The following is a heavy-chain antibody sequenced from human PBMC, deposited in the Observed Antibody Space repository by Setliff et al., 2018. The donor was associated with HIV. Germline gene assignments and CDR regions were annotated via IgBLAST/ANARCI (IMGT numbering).Heavy chain of an antibody. Sequence: PGGSLRLSWAAPEFTFTSDCMKWVRQAPGKGLASVANIRQGGSEKHSVDSVKGRFTMSRGNARNTLFLQMNSLRPEDTAIYYCVRDPIKGDPDYFDYWGQGTLVTVSS. CDR1: EFTFTSDC. CDR3: VRDPIKGDPDYFDY. J-gene: IGHJ4*02. CDR2: IRQGGSEK. V-gene: IGHV3-7*01. D-gene: IGHD1-20*01.